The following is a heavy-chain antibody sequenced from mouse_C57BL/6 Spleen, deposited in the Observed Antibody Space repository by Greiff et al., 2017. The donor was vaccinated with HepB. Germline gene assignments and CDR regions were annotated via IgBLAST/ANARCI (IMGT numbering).Heavy chain of an antibody. CDR3: TRELGKGYFDY. CDR1: GFTFSSYA. D-gene: IGHD4-1*01. CDR2: ISSGGDYI. Sequence: EVMLVESGEGLVKPGGSLKLSCAASGFTFSSYAMSWVRQTPEKRLEWVAYISSGGDYIYYADTVKGRFTISRDNARNTLYLQMSSLKSEDTAMYYCTRELGKGYFDYWGQGTTLTVSS. J-gene: IGHJ2*01. V-gene: IGHV5-9-1*02.